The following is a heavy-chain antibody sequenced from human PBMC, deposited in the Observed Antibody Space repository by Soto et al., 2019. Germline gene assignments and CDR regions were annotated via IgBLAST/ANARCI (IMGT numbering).Heavy chain of an antibody. D-gene: IGHD3-10*01. CDR3: ARSGDGANYYYGMDV. J-gene: IGHJ6*01. CDR2: ISSSCI. Sequence: GGSLRLSCVDSGFTFSRHTLNWVSPAPGKGLEWVALISSSCINHADSVKGRFTISRDDAKNSFYLQMNSLRADDTAVYYCARSGDGANYYYGMDVWGQGTTVTVSS. CDR1: GFTFSRHT. V-gene: IGHV3-21*04.